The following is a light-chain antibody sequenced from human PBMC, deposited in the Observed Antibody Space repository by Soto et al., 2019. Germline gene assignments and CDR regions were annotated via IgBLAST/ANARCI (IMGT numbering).Light chain of an antibody. Sequence: EMVMTQSPVTLSVSPGERATLSCRASQSVSSSLAWYQQKPGQAPRLLIYGASTRATGIPARFSGSGSGTEFTLTISSLQSEDFAVYYCQQYSNWWTFGQGNQVEIK. CDR2: GAS. J-gene: IGKJ1*01. V-gene: IGKV3-15*01. CDR1: QSVSSS. CDR3: QQYSNWWT.